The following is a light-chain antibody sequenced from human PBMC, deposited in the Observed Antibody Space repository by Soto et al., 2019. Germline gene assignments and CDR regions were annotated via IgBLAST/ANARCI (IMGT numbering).Light chain of an antibody. CDR3: QQYNNWPRT. J-gene: IGKJ1*01. CDR1: PSVSNS. CDR2: DAS. Sequence: EIVLTHSPATLSLSPWERATLSWRASPSVSNSLAWYQQKPGQPPRLLIYDASNRATGIPARFSGSGSGTEFTLTINSLQSEDFAVYYCQQYNNWPRTFGQGTKVDI. V-gene: IGKV3-11*01.